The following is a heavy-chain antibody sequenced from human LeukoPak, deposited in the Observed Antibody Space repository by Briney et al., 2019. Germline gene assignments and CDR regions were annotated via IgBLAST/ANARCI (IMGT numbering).Heavy chain of an antibody. CDR1: GFSFTNAW. D-gene: IGHD3-10*01. Sequence: GGSLRLSCAASGFSFTNAWMTWVRQAPGKGLEWVGRIKSKADGETTDYAAPVKGRCTMSRDDSKATLYLQMNYVNTEDTAVYYCTTDLAIAMIRGVIVYWGQGTLVTVSS. J-gene: IGHJ4*02. CDR2: IKSKADGETT. CDR3: TTDLAIAMIRGVIVY. V-gene: IGHV3-15*05.